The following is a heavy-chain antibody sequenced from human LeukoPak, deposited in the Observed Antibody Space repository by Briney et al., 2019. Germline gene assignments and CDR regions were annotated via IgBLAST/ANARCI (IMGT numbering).Heavy chain of an antibody. CDR3: ARGGLYSSSSEYYYYYMDV. D-gene: IGHD6-6*01. J-gene: IGHJ6*03. CDR1: GGTFSSYA. CDR2: IIPIFGTA. V-gene: IGHV1-69*05. Sequence: SVKFSCKASGGTFSSYAISWVRQAPGQGLEWMGGIIPIFGTANYAQKFQGRVTITTDESTSTAYMELSSLRSEDTAVYYCARGGLYSSSSEYYYYYMDVWGKGTTVTVSS.